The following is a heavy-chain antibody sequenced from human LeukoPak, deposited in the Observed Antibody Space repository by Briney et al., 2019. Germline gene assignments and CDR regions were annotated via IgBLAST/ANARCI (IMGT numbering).Heavy chain of an antibody. CDR2: IRYDGSNK. D-gene: IGHD6-19*01. J-gene: IGHJ4*02. CDR1: GFTFSSYG. CDR3: AKDRPTPGIAVAGTDY. Sequence: GGSLRLSCAASGFTFSSYGMHWVRQAPGKGLEWVAFIRYDGSNKYYADSVKGRFTISRDNSKNTLYLQMNSLRAEDTAVYYCAKDRPTPGIAVAGTDYWGQETLVTVSS. V-gene: IGHV3-30*02.